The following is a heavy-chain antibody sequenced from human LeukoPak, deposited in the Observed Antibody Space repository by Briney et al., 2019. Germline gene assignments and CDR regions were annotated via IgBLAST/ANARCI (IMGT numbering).Heavy chain of an antibody. D-gene: IGHD5-12*01. Sequence: ASVKVSCKVSGYTLTELSMHWVRQAPGKGVEWMGGFEPEDGETIYAKQFQGRVTMTEDTSTDTAYMELSSLRSEDTAVYYCAIPRYSGYDFDYWGQGTLVTVSS. CDR1: GYTLTELS. V-gene: IGHV1-24*01. CDR2: FEPEDGET. J-gene: IGHJ4*02. CDR3: AIPRYSGYDFDY.